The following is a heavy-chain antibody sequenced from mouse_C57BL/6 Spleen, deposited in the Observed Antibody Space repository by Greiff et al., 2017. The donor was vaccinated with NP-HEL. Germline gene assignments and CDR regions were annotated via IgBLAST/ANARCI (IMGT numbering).Heavy chain of an antibody. CDR1: GYTFTSYW. D-gene: IGHD2-4*01. J-gene: IGHJ3*01. CDR2: INPSNGGT. Sequence: QVQLQQPGTELVKPGASVKLSCKASGYTFTSYWMHWVKQRPGQGLEWIGNINPSNGGTNYNEKFKSKATLTVDKSSSTAYMQLSSLTSEDSAVYYCARSLKLGYDYDGFAYWGQGTLVTVSA. CDR3: ARSLKLGYDYDGFAY. V-gene: IGHV1-53*01.